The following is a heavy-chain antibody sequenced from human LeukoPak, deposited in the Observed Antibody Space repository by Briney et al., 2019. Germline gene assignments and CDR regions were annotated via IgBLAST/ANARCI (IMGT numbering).Heavy chain of an antibody. Sequence: VKVSCKASGGTFSSYAISWVRQAPGQGLEWMGGIIPIFGTANYAQKFQGRVTITADESTSTAYMELSSLRSEDTAVYYCARGDSSSWYGPYYYGMDVWGQGTTVTVSS. D-gene: IGHD6-13*01. CDR2: IIPIFGTA. CDR1: GGTFSSYA. CDR3: ARGDSSSWYGPYYYGMDV. V-gene: IGHV1-69*13. J-gene: IGHJ6*02.